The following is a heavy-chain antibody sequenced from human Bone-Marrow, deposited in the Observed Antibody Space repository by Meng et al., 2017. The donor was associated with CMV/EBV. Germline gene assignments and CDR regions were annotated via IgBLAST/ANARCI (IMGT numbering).Heavy chain of an antibody. CDR3: ARDVAAAPGGYYYYGMDV. CDR1: GFTFSSYA. D-gene: IGHD6-13*01. CDR2: ISYDGSNK. J-gene: IGHJ6*01. V-gene: IGHV3-30*04. Sequence: GESLKISCAASGFTFSSYAMHWVRQAPGKGLEWVAVISYDGSNKYYADSVKGRFTISRGNSKNTLYLQMNSLRAEDTAVYYCARDVAAAPGGYYYYGMDVWGQGTTVTGSS.